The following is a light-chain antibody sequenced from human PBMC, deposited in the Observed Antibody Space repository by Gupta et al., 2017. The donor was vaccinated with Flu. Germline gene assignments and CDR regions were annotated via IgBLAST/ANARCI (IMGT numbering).Light chain of an antibody. CDR3: QQNYNSPLT. CDR1: RSGSSR. J-gene: IGKJ3*01. CDR2: GES. Sequence: QAPLSVYPGERASLSCGASRSGSSRGAGYKPYSGTDTRFFIIGESNRTTGVPSRFSGSGSGTDFTLTISSLQPDDFAVYYCQQNYNSPLTFGHGTNVDIK. V-gene: IGKV3-15*01.